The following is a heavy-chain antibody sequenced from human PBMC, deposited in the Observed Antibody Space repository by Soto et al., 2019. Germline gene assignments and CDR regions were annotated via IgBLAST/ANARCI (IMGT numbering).Heavy chain of an antibody. CDR1: GFTFSSYG. V-gene: IGHV3-33*01. CDR3: ARDQTDIVVVPAAINSYYYGMDV. J-gene: IGHJ6*02. CDR2: IWYDGSNK. Sequence: HPGGSLRLSCAASGFTFSSYGMHWVRQAPGKGLEWVAVIWYDGSNKYYADFVKGRFTISRDNSKNTLYLQMNSLRAEDTAVYYCARDQTDIVVVPAAINSYYYGMDVWGQGTTVTVSS. D-gene: IGHD2-2*02.